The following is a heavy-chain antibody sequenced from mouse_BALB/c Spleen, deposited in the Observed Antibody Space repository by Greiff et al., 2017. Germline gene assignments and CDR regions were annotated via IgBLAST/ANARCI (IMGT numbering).Heavy chain of an antibody. V-gene: IGHV1-39*01. J-gene: IGHJ2*01. CDR3: ARGWDGAFDY. Sequence: VQLKQTGPELVKPGASVKISCKASGYSFTDYIMLWVKQSHGKSLEWIGNINPYYGSTSYNLKFKGKATLTVDKSSSTAYMQLNSLTSEDSAVYYCARGWDGAFDYWGQGTTLTVSS. CDR2: INPYYGST. D-gene: IGHD4-1*01. CDR1: GYSFTDYI.